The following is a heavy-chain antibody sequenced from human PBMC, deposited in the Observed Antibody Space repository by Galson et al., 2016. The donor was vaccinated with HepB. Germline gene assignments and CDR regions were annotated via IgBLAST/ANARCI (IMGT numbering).Heavy chain of an antibody. CDR1: GYTFTDYY. J-gene: IGHJ4*02. CDR2: INPNSGGT. Sequence: SVKVSCKASGYTFTDYYMHWVRQAPGQGLEWMGWINPNSGGTDYAQKFQGRVTMTRDTSISTAYMEMSRLRSDDTAVYYCARVTENYYDASWGQGTLITVSS. V-gene: IGHV1-2*02. CDR3: ARVTENYYDAS. D-gene: IGHD3-22*01.